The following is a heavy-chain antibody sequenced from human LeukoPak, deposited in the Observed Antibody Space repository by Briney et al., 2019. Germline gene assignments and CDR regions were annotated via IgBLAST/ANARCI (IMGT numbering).Heavy chain of an antibody. V-gene: IGHV4-39*07. Sequence: SETLSLTCTVSGCSISSSSYYWGWMRQPPGNGLEWIGSIYYSGSTYYNPSLKSRVTISVDTSKNQFSLKLSSVTAADTAVYYCARAGDSSGYEYYFDYWGQGTLVTVSS. CDR3: ARAGDSSGYEYYFDY. D-gene: IGHD3-22*01. CDR1: GCSISSSSYY. CDR2: IYYSGST. J-gene: IGHJ4*02.